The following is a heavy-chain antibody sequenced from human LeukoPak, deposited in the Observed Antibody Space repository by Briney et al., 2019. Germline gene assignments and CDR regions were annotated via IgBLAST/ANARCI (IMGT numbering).Heavy chain of an antibody. Sequence: GSSAKVSCKASGGTFSSYTISWVRQAPGQGLEWMGRIIPILGIANYAQKFQGRVTITADKSTSTAYMELSSLRSEDTAVYYCARDHEMGGTDVWGQGTTVTVSS. D-gene: IGHD5-24*01. V-gene: IGHV1-69*04. J-gene: IGHJ6*02. CDR3: ARDHEMGGTDV. CDR2: IIPILGIA. CDR1: GGTFSSYT.